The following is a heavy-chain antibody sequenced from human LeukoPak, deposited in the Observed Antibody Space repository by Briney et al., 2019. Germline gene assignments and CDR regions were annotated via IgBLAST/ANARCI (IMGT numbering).Heavy chain of an antibody. CDR3: ARAVQVTTGGLFDY. V-gene: IGHV1-69*06. Sequence: ASVKVSCKASGGTFSNYAISWVRQAPGQGLEWMGGIIPIFDTPSFAQKFQGRVTITADKSTSTAYMELSRLRSEDTAVYYCARAVQVTTGGLFDYWGQGTLVTVSS. CDR2: IIPIFDTP. J-gene: IGHJ4*02. D-gene: IGHD4-17*01. CDR1: GGTFSNYA.